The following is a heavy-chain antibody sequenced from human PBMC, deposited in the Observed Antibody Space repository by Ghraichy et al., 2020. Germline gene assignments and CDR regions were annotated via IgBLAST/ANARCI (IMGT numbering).Heavy chain of an antibody. Sequence: GSLRLSCAASGFTFRVYSMNWVRQAPGKGLEWVAYMPSDMATIHYADSVKGRFTISRDNAKSYVYLQMSSLRVEDTAVYYCARSVGGAFDNWGQGTLVTVSS. CDR1: GFTFRVYS. V-gene: IGHV3-48*01. D-gene: IGHD1-26*01. J-gene: IGHJ4*02. CDR3: ARSVGGAFDN. CDR2: MPSDMATI.